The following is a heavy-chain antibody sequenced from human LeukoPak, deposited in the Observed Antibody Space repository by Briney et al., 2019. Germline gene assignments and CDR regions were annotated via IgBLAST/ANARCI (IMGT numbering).Heavy chain of an antibody. J-gene: IGHJ4*02. CDR3: ASGYYYDSSGHYDY. D-gene: IGHD3-22*01. V-gene: IGHV4-39*01. CDR2: IYYSGST. Sequence: SETLSLTCTVSGGSISSSSYYWGWLRQPPGRGVEGIGSIYYSGSTYYNPSLKSRVTISVDTSKNQFSLKLSSVTAADTAVYYCASGYYYDSSGHYDYWGQGTLVTVSS. CDR1: GGSISSSSYY.